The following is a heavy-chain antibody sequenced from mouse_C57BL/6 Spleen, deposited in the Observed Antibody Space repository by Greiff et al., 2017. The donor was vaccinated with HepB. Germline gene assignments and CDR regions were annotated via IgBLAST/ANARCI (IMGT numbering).Heavy chain of an antibody. Sequence: VQLQQSGAELARPGASVKLSCKASGYTFTSYGISWVKQRTGQGLEWIGEIYPRSGNTYYNEKFKGKATLTADKSSSTADMELRSLTSEDSAVYFCARSPITTVVRDYFDYWGQGTTLTVSS. CDR3: ARSPITTVVRDYFDY. D-gene: IGHD1-1*01. CDR2: IYPRSGNT. J-gene: IGHJ2*01. CDR1: GYTFTSYG. V-gene: IGHV1-81*01.